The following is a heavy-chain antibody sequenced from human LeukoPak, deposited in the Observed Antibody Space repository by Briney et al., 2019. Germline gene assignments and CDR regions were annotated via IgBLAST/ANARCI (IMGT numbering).Heavy chain of an antibody. V-gene: IGHV3-11*03. D-gene: IGHD2-2*01. CDR2: ISSSSSYT. CDR1: GFTFSDYY. J-gene: IGHJ4*02. CDR3: ARYCSSTTCYDY. Sequence: PGGSLRLSCAASGFTFSDYYMGWIRQAPGKGLEWVSYISSSSSYTNYADSVKGRFTISRDNAENSLYLQMNSLRAEDTAVYYCARYCSSTTCYDYWGQGTLVTVSS.